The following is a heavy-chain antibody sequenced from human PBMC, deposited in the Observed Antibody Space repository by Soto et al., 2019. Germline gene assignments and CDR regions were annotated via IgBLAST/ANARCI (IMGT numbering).Heavy chain of an antibody. CDR2: IWYDGSNK. CDR3: AGYCSSTSCTTPYYYGMDV. D-gene: IGHD2-2*01. CDR1: GFTFSSSG. J-gene: IGHJ6*02. V-gene: IGHV3-33*01. Sequence: QVQLVESGGGVVQPGRSLRLSCAASGFTFSSSGMHWVRQDPGKGLEWVEVIWYDGSNKYYADSVKGRFTISRDNSKNTLYLQMNSLRAEDTAVYYCAGYCSSTSCTTPYYYGMDVCVQGTTETVSS.